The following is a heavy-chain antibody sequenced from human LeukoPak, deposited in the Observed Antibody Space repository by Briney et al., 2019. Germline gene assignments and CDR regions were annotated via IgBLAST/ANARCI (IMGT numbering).Heavy chain of an antibody. D-gene: IGHD3-16*01. CDR3: ARDWVAFDI. CDR1: TFTGXY. V-gene: IGHV1-2*02. Sequence: TFTGXYMXXVRQAPGQGREWMGWINPNSGGTNYAQKFQGRVTMTRDTSISTAYMELSRLRSDDTAVYYCARDWVAFDIWGQGTMVTVSS. J-gene: IGHJ3*02. CDR2: INPNSGGT.